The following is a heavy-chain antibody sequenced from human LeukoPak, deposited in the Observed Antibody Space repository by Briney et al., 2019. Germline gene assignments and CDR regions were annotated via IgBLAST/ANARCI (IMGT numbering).Heavy chain of an antibody. J-gene: IGHJ6*02. CDR1: GFTFSSYA. Sequence: GGSLRLSCAASGFTFSSYAMHWVRQAPGKGLEWVAVISYDGSNKYYADSVKGRFTISRDNSKNTLYLQMNSLRAEDTAVYYCARSSGSGAEYYYYGMDVWGQGTTVTVSS. CDR2: ISYDGSNK. CDR3: ARSSGSGAEYYYYGMDV. V-gene: IGHV3-30-3*01. D-gene: IGHD3-10*01.